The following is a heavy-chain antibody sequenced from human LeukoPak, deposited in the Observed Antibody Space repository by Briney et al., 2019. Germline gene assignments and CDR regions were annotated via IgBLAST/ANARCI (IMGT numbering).Heavy chain of an antibody. D-gene: IGHD2-8*02. J-gene: IGHJ4*02. V-gene: IGHV3-53*01. CDR1: GVIDSSKY. CDR3: ATSMTSPGAFDY. Sequence: SGGSPRLSCAASGVIDSSKYMIWVRQAPGKGLEWVSVIYGGGTTNYPDSVKGRFTISRDNSKHTLYLQMNSLRAEDTAVYYCATSMTSPGAFDYWGQGTLVTVSS. CDR2: IYGGGTT.